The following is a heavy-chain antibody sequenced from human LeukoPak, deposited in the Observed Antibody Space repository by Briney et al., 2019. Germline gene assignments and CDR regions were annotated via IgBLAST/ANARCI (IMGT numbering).Heavy chain of an antibody. CDR3: AKGEGKKGMQN. CDR1: GFTFDDYA. V-gene: IGHV3-43D*03. D-gene: IGHD3-10*01. J-gene: IGHJ4*02. CDR2: ISWDAGST. Sequence: GGSLRLSCAASGFTFDDYAMHWVRQAPGKGLEWVSLISWDAGSTYYADSVKGRFTISRDNSKNSLYLQMNSLRAEDTALYYCAKGEGKKGMQNWGQGTLVTVSS.